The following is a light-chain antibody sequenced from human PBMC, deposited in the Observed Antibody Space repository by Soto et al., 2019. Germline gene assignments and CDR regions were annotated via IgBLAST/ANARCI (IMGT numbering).Light chain of an antibody. CDR2: EVN. Sequence: QSVLTQPPSASGSPGRSVTISCTGTSSDVGGYDYVSWFQQHPGKAPKLIIYEVNTRPSGVPDRFSGSKSGNTASLTVSGLQAEDEADYYCSSYAGSNIYVVFGGGTKVTVL. V-gene: IGLV2-8*01. J-gene: IGLJ3*02. CDR1: SSDVGGYDY. CDR3: SSYAGSNIYVV.